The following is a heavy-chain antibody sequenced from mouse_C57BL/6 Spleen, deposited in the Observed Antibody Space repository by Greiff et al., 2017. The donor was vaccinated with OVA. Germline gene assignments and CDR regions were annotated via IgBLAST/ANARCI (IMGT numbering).Heavy chain of an antibody. D-gene: IGHD2-5*01. CDR3: ARGYYSNPYYFDY. Sequence: DVKLVESEGGLVQPGSSMKLSCTASGFTFSDYYMAWVRQVPEKGLEWVANINYDGSSTYYLDSLKSRFIISRDNAKNILYLQMSSLKSEDTATYYCARGYYSNPYYFDYWGQGTTLTVSS. CDR2: INYDGSST. V-gene: IGHV5-16*01. CDR1: GFTFSDYY. J-gene: IGHJ2*01.